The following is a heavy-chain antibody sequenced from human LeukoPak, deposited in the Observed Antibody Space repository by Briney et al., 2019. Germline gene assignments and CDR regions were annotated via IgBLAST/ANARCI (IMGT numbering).Heavy chain of an antibody. CDR1: GGSISSSSYY. CDR3: ARQQYDFWSGDYGPHGVDP. D-gene: IGHD3-3*01. J-gene: IGHJ5*02. V-gene: IGHV4-39*01. CDR2: IYYSGST. Sequence: SETLSLTCTVSGGSISSSSYYWGWIRQPPGKGLEWIGSIYYSGSTYYNPSLKSRVTISVDASKNQFSLKLSSVTAADTAVYYCARQQYDFWSGDYGPHGVDPWGQGTLVTVSS.